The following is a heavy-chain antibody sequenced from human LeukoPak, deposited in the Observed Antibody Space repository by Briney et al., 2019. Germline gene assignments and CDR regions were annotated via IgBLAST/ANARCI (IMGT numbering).Heavy chain of an antibody. V-gene: IGHV3-7*01. CDR1: GFTFSNYW. D-gene: IGHD2-8*01. CDR3: ARFRYCTNGVCPYYFDY. CDR2: IKQDGSEK. Sequence: PGGSLRLSCAASGFTFSNYWMSCVRQAPGKGLEWVANIKQDGSEKYYVDSVKGRFTISRDNAKSSLYLQMNSLRAEDTAVYYCARFRYCTNGVCPYYFDYWGQGTLVTVSS. J-gene: IGHJ4*02.